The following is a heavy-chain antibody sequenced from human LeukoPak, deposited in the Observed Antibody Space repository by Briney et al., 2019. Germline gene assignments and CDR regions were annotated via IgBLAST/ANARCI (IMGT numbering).Heavy chain of an antibody. CDR1: GYTVSGYY. CDR3: ARDRDYGDRNFDY. CDR2: ISTYNGNT. J-gene: IGHJ4*02. D-gene: IGHD4-17*01. Sequence: ASVKVSCKASGYTVSGYYIHWVRQAPGQGLEWMGWISTYNGNTNYAQKLQGRVTMTTDTSTSTAYMELRSLRSDDTAMYYCARDRDYGDRNFDYWGQGTLVTVSS. V-gene: IGHV1-18*04.